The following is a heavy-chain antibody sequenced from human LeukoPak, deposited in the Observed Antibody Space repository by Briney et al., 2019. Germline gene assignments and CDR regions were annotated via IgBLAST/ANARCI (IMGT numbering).Heavy chain of an antibody. CDR2: ISGSGGST. D-gene: IGHD4-17*01. Sequence: PGGSLRLSCAASGFTFSSYAMSWVRQAPGKGLEWVSAISGSGGSTYYADSVKGRFTISRDNSKNTLYLQMNSLRAEDTAVYYCAKDPPRTTVSRRNWFDPWGQGTLVTVSS. J-gene: IGHJ5*02. V-gene: IGHV3-23*01. CDR1: GFTFSSYA. CDR3: AKDPPRTTVSRRNWFDP.